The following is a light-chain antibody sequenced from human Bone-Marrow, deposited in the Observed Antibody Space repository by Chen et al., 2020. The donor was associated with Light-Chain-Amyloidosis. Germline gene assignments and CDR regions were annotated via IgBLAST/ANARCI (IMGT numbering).Light chain of an antibody. CDR1: DLPTKY. Sequence: SYELTQPPSVSVSPGQTARITCSGDDLPTKYAYWYQQKPGQAPVLVIHRDTERPSGISERVSGSREGTKATLTTSGVQAEDEADYNWGSADSSGTDEVTFGGGTKLTVL. J-gene: IGLJ2*01. CDR3: GSADSSGTDEVT. V-gene: IGLV3-25*03. CDR2: RDT.